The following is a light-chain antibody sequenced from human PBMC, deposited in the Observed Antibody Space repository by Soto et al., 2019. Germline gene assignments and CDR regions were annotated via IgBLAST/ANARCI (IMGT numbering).Light chain of an antibody. V-gene: IGLV2-8*01. CDR1: SSDIGSYNF. J-gene: IGLJ2*01. CDR2: DVT. CDR3: SSYACSNFPVV. Sequence: QSALTQPPSASGSPGQSVTISCTEASSDIGSYNFVSWYQQHPDKAPKLLIYDVTQRPSGVPDRFSGSKSCNTASLTVSGLLAEYEADYYCSSYACSNFPVVFGGGTKLTVL.